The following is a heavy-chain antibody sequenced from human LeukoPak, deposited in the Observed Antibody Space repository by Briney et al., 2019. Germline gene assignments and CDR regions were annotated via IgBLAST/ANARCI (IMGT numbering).Heavy chain of an antibody. J-gene: IGHJ3*02. CDR2: ISSSSSTI. V-gene: IGHV3-48*01. CDR3: ARDVRWLHRGGDAFDI. CDR1: GFTFSSYS. D-gene: IGHD5-24*01. Sequence: GGSLRLSCAASGFTFSSYSKNWVRQAPGKGLEWVSYISSSSSTIYYADSVKGRFTISRDNAKNSLYLQMNSLRAEDTAVYYCARDVRWLHRGGDAFDIWGQGTMVTVSS.